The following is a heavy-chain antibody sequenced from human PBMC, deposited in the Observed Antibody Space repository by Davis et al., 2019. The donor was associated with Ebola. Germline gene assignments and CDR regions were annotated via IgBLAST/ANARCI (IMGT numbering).Heavy chain of an antibody. V-gene: IGHV3-53*01. CDR2: IYNGGST. Sequence: GGPLRPSCAASGFTVSSNYMRWVRQAPGKGLEWVSVIYNGGSTYYADSVKGRFTISRDNSKNTLYLQMNSLRAEDTAVYFCARQLPYYSYGMDVWGQGTTVTVSS. CDR3: ARQLPYYSYGMDV. D-gene: IGHD2-2*01. CDR1: GFTVSSNY. J-gene: IGHJ6*02.